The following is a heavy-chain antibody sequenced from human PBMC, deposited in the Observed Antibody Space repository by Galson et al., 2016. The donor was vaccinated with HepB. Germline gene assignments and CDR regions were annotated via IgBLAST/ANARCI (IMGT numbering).Heavy chain of an antibody. CDR3: AKGQGVNKFGGLIVTPSWSFDH. Sequence: SLRLSCAASGFAFSRYGMHWVRQAPGKGPEWVAFISYDGSNEYYADSVRARFSISRDNSKNMLYLQMNRLRLADTAVYFCAKGQGVNKFGGLIVTPSWSFDHWGQGALVTVSS. CDR2: ISYDGSNE. D-gene: IGHD3-16*02. CDR1: GFAFSRYG. V-gene: IGHV3-30*18. J-gene: IGHJ4*02.